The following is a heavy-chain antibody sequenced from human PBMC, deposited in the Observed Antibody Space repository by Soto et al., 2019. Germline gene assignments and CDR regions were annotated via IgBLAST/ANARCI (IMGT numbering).Heavy chain of an antibody. CDR2: VNPSGGGA. J-gene: IGHJ5*02. CDR1: GYTFTDFY. V-gene: IGHV1-46*01. CDR3: ARDRFDYTTNNPHL. Sequence: QVQLVQSGAEVKKPGASVKLSCKASGYTFTDFYVHWVRQAPGQGLEWMGFVNPSGGGATYSQNFPGRITMTRDSSTSTTFMELSSLRSEDTAVYFCARDRFDYTTNNPHLWGQGTLVTVSS. D-gene: IGHD2-8*01.